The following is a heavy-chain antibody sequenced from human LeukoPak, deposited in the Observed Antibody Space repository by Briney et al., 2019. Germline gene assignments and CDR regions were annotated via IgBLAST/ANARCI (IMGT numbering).Heavy chain of an antibody. V-gene: IGHV4-38-2*02. CDR3: ARDFEVRGVRFDP. CDR2: IYHSGST. D-gene: IGHD3-10*01. J-gene: IGHJ5*02. Sequence: SETLSLTCTVSGYSISSDFYWGWIRQPPGKGLEWIGSIYHSGSTYYTPSLKSRATISIDTSNNQFSLKLTSVTAADTAVYYCARDFEVRGVRFDPWGQGILVTVSS. CDR1: GYSISSDFY.